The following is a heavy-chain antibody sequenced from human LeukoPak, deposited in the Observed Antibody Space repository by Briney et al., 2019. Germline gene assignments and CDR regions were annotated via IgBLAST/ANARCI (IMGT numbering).Heavy chain of an antibody. CDR1: GFTFSNYW. CDR3: GGSRSYSDY. J-gene: IGHJ4*02. D-gene: IGHD3-10*01. CDR2: INNDGSDT. V-gene: IGHV3-74*01. Sequence: GGSLRLSCAAPGFTFSNYWMHWVRQASGKGLVWVSRINNDGSDTNYADSVKGRFTISTDNAKNTLYLQMNSLRAEDTAVYYCGGSRSYSDYWGQGTLVTVSS.